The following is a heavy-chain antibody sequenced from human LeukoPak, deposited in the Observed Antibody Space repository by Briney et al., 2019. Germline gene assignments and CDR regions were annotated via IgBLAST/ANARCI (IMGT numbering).Heavy chain of an antibody. CDR2: IYPGDSDT. Sequence: GESLKISCKGSGYSFTSYWIGWVRQMPGKGLEWMGIIYPGDSDTRYSPSFQGQVTISADKSISTAYLQWSSLKASDTAMYYCARGGNTMVRGVNWFDPWGQGTLVTVSS. CDR1: GYSFTSYW. V-gene: IGHV5-51*01. CDR3: ARGGNTMVRGVNWFDP. J-gene: IGHJ5*02. D-gene: IGHD3-10*01.